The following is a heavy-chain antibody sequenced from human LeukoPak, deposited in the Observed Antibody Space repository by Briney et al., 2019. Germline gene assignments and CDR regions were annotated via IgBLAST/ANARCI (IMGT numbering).Heavy chain of an antibody. V-gene: IGHV7-4-1*02. Sequence: GALVKVSCKASGYTFTSYAMNWVRQAPGQGLEWMGWINTNTGNPTYAQGFTGRFVFSLDTSVSTAYLQISSLKAEDTAVYYCARLSPGAPPYYFDYWGQGTLVTVSS. J-gene: IGHJ4*02. CDR2: INTNTGNP. CDR1: GYTFTSYA. CDR3: ARLSPGAPPYYFDY. D-gene: IGHD1-14*01.